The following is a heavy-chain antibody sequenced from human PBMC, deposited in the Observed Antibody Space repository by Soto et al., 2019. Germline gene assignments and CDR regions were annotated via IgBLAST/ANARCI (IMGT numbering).Heavy chain of an antibody. D-gene: IGHD2-15*01. CDR1: GGSISSGGYY. CDR3: ARCSLVVIPVPGFDP. Sequence: QVQLQESGPGLVKPSQTLSLTCTVSGGSISSGGYYWSWIRQHPGRGLEWIGYICYNGNTYYNPSLKSRVTVSVDTSKNQFSLNVRSLTAADTAVYYCARCSLVVIPVPGFDPWGQGTLVTVSS. V-gene: IGHV4-31*03. J-gene: IGHJ5*02. CDR2: ICYNGNT.